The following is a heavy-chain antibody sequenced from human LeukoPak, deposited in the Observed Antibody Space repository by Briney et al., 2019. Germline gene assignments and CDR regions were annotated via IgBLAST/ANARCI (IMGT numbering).Heavy chain of an antibody. CDR1: GGSISSYY. V-gene: IGHV4-59*01. J-gene: IGHJ4*02. CDR2: IYYSGST. D-gene: IGHD1-1*01. CDR3: ARDGNEGYFDY. Sequence: SETLPLTCTVSGGSISSYYWSWIRQPPGKGLEWIGYIYYSGSTNYNPSLKSRVTISVDTSKNQFSLKLSSVTAADTAVYYCARDGNEGYFDYWGQGTLVTVSS.